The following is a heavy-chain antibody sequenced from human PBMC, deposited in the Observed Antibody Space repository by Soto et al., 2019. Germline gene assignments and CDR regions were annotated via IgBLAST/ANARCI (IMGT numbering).Heavy chain of an antibody. Sequence: QVQLQESGPGLVKPSGTLSLTCAVSGGSVNNDKWWSWDRQPPGKGLEWIGEIHSSGITNYNPSLKSRASIFVDKFKNQFSVKLTSVTAADTAVYFCAGQWSAGYGAFDPWGQGTLVTVSS. CDR3: AGQWSAGYGAFDP. CDR2: IHSSGIT. V-gene: IGHV4-4*02. CDR1: GGSVNNDKW. J-gene: IGHJ5*02. D-gene: IGHD3-9*01.